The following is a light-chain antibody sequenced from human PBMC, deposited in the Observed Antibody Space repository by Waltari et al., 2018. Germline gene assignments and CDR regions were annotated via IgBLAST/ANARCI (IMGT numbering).Light chain of an antibody. CDR3: QQYYSTPIT. Sequence: DIVMTQSPDSLAVSLVERATLNCKSSKNVLYSSNNKNYLAWYQQKRGQPPKLLISWASTRESGVPDRFSGSGSGTDFTLTISSLQAEDVAVYYCQQYYSTPITFGPGTKVDIK. J-gene: IGKJ3*01. CDR2: WAS. CDR1: KNVLYSSNNKNY. V-gene: IGKV4-1*01.